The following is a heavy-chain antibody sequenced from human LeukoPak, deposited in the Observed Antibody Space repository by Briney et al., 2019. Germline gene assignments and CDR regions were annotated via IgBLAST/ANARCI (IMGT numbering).Heavy chain of an antibody. CDR2: INPSGGST. CDR1: GYTFTSYY. V-gene: IGHV1-46*01. J-gene: IGHJ4*02. Sequence: ASVKVSCKASGYTFTSYYMHWVRQAPGQGLEWMGIINPSGGSTSYAQKFQGRVTMTRDTSTSTVYMELSSLRSEDTAVYYCARDLNGSGSYYGEVDHWGQGTLVTVSS. D-gene: IGHD3-10*01. CDR3: ARDLNGSGSYYGEVDH.